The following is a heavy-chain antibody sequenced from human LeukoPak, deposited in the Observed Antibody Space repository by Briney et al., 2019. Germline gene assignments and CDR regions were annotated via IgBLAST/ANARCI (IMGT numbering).Heavy chain of an antibody. Sequence: GGSLRLSCAASGFTFSSYGMHWVRQAPGKGLEWVAVISYDGRNKYYADSVKGRFTISRDDSKKTLYLQMNSLRVEDTAVYYCVKGGVATVDCFDFWGQGTLVTVSS. CDR1: GFTFSSYG. CDR2: ISYDGRNK. CDR3: VKGGVATVDCFDF. V-gene: IGHV3-30*18. J-gene: IGHJ4*02. D-gene: IGHD5-12*01.